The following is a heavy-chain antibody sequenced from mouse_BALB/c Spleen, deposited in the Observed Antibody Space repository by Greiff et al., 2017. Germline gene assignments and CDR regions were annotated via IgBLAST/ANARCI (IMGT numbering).Heavy chain of an antibody. J-gene: IGHJ2*01. Sequence: EVKLVESGPGLVKPSQSLSLTCTVTGYSITSDYAWNWIRQFPGNKLEWMGYISYSGSTSYNPSLKSRISITRDTSKNQFFLQLNSVTTEDTATYYCARSYYYGSSPYFDYWGQGTTLTVSS. CDR3: ARSYYYGSSPYFDY. CDR2: ISYSGST. V-gene: IGHV3-2*02. D-gene: IGHD1-1*01. CDR1: GYSITSDYA.